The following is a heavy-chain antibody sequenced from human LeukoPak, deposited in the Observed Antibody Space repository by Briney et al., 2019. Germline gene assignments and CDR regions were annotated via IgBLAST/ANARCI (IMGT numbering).Heavy chain of an antibody. CDR1: GYTFTSYY. V-gene: IGHV1-46*01. D-gene: IGHD3-22*01. CDR2: INPSGDST. Sequence: ASVKVSCKASGYTFTSYYMHWVRQAPGQGLEWMGIINPSGDSTSYAQKFQGRVTITRDTSASTAYMELSSLRSEDTAVYYCARGLRSSGYYTHYFDYWGQGTLVTVSS. J-gene: IGHJ4*02. CDR3: ARGLRSSGYYTHYFDY.